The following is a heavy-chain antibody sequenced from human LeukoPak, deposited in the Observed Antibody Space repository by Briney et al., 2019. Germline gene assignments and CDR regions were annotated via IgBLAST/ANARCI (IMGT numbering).Heavy chain of an antibody. Sequence: SETLSLICAVSGYSISSGYYWGWIRQPPGKGLEGIGSIYHSWRTDYNPCDKSRVNISVDTCKNQFSLELSSVTAADTAVYYCARQSTYDFWSGYYRGDPNWFDHWGQGTLVAVSS. CDR3: ARQSTYDFWSGYYRGDPNWFDH. V-gene: IGHV4-38-2*01. CDR1: GYSISSGYY. J-gene: IGHJ5*02. D-gene: IGHD3-3*01. CDR2: IYHSWRT.